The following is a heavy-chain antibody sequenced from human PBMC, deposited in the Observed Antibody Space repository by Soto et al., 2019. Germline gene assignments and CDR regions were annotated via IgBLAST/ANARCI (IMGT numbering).Heavy chain of an antibody. CDR3: AKDRDYPRDYFHY. Sequence: PVGSLRLSCAASGFTLGRYGMSWVRQAPGKGLEWVSAVSPNGQGIYYADSVRGRFTISRDFSKNTVFLHMDSLSPEDTAVYYCAKDRDYPRDYFHYWGQGTLVTVSS. D-gene: IGHD3-10*01. J-gene: IGHJ4*02. V-gene: IGHV3-23*01. CDR1: GFTLGRYG. CDR2: VSPNGQGI.